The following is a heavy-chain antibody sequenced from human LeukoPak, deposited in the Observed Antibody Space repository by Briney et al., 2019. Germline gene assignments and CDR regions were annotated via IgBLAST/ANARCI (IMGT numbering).Heavy chain of an antibody. J-gene: IGHJ4*02. Sequence: SETLSLTCTVSGGSISSYYWSWIRQPPGKGLEWIGYIYYSGSTNYNPSLKSRVTISVDTSKNQFSLKLSSVTAADTAMYFCARVPSDSFGWVCVDSWGQGSLVTVSS. CDR1: GGSISSYY. D-gene: IGHD3-9*01. CDR3: ARVPSDSFGWVCVDS. V-gene: IGHV4-59*01. CDR2: IYYSGST.